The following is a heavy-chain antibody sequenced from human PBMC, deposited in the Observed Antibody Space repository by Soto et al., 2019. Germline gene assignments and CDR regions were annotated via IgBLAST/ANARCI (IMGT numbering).Heavy chain of an antibody. CDR3: ARDGYFSSTSCYNWGLFDY. CDR2: ISSSSSTI. D-gene: IGHD2-2*03. Sequence: EVQLVESGGGLVQPGGSLRLSCAASGFTFRSYRMNWVRQAPGKGLEWVSYISSSSSTIYYADYVKGLFTISRDNAKNSLYLQRNSLRAEVTAVYYCARDGYFSSTSCYNWGLFDYCGQGTLVTVSP. J-gene: IGHJ4*02. V-gene: IGHV3-48*01. CDR1: GFTFRSYR.